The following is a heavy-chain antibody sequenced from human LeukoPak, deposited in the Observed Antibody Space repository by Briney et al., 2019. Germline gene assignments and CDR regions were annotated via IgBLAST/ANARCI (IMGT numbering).Heavy chain of an antibody. CDR2: ISNSPTYI. D-gene: IGHD3-3*01. V-gene: IGHV3-21*01. J-gene: IGHJ3*02. CDR1: GFTFSTYT. CDR3: ARDSTSWTVIFRVVTIHAFDI. Sequence: NPAGSLRLSCVASGFTFSTYTMNWVRQAPGKGLDWVAYISNSPTYIFYADSGKGRLTITRDDGKESLYLQIRRLSAEDTAVYYCARDSTSWTVIFRVVTIHAFDIWGQGAMVTVSS.